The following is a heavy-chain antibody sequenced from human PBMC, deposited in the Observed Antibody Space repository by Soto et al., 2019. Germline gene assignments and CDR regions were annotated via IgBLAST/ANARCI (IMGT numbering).Heavy chain of an antibody. J-gene: IGHJ4*02. Sequence: PGGSLRLSCAASGFTFSSYSMHWVRQAPGKGLEWVAVISYDGSNKYYADSVKGRFTISRDNSKNTLYLQMNSLRAEDTAVYYCANSIGYYYDSSGYYYPIDWGQGTLGTVSS. V-gene: IGHV3-30*18. CDR1: GFTFSSYS. D-gene: IGHD3-22*01. CDR2: ISYDGSNK. CDR3: ANSIGYYYDSSGYYYPID.